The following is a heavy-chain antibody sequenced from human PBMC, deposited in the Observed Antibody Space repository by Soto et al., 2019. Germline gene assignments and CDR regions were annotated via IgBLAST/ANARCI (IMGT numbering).Heavy chain of an antibody. D-gene: IGHD4-17*01. Sequence: PSETLSLTCTVSGGSISSSSYYWGWIRQPPGKGLEWIGSIYYSGSTYYNTSLKSRVTISVDTSKNQFSLKLSSVTAAGTAVYYCARPQGDYRDNWFDPWGQGTLVTVSS. CDR3: ARPQGDYRDNWFDP. CDR2: IYYSGST. J-gene: IGHJ5*02. CDR1: GGSISSSSYY. V-gene: IGHV4-39*01.